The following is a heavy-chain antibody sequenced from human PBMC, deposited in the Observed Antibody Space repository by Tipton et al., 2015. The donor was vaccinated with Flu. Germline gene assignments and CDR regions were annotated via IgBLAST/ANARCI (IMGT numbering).Heavy chain of an antibody. J-gene: IGHJ3*02. D-gene: IGHD3-22*01. V-gene: IGHV4-61*02. Sequence: TLSLTCTVSGGSISSGSYYWNWIRQPAGKGLEWIGRIYTSGSTNYNPSLKSRVTISVDTSKNQFSLKLSSVTAADTAVYYCARGVIYYDSSGPITDAFDIWGQGTMVTVSS. CDR3: ARGVIYYDSSGPITDAFDI. CDR1: GGSISSGSYY. CDR2: IYTSGST.